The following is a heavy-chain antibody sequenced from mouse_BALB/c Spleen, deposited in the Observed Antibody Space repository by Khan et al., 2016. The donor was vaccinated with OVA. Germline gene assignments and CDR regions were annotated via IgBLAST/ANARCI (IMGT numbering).Heavy chain of an antibody. J-gene: IGHJ2*01. Sequence: EVKLEESGGGLVQPGGSMKLSCAASGFTFSNYCMNWVRQSPEKGLEWVAEIRVKSDDYGTHYAESGKGRFTISRHDYKSSVYLQINNLRAEDTYIYYCWMLLWGQGTTVTVSS. V-gene: IGHV6-3*01. CDR1: GFTFSNYC. CDR3: WMLL. CDR2: IRVKSDDYGT.